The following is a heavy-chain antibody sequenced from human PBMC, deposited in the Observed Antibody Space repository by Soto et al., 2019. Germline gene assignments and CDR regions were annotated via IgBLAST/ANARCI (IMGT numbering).Heavy chain of an antibody. Sequence: VGSLRLSCAASGFTFSSYAMSWVRQAPGKGLEWVSAISGSGGSTYYADSVKGRFTISRDNSKNTLYLQMNSLRAEDTAVYYCAREGYYGSGSSAYWGQGTLVTVSS. CDR2: ISGSGGST. CDR1: GFTFSSYA. D-gene: IGHD3-10*01. CDR3: AREGYYGSGSSAY. J-gene: IGHJ4*02. V-gene: IGHV3-23*01.